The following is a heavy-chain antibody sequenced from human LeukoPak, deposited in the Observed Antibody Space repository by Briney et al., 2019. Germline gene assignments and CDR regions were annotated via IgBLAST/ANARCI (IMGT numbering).Heavy chain of an antibody. CDR1: GFTFSRYW. J-gene: IGHJ5*01. Sequence: GGSLRLSCAASGFTFSRYWMNSVRQAPGKGLGRVAHKKRDGNEKNYLDSVKGRFSISRDNAKNSLSLQMDSLRAEDTAVYYCAKEGAYPIITYDSWGQGALVTVSS. D-gene: IGHD3-10*01. CDR3: AKEGAYPIITYDS. CDR2: KKRDGNEK. V-gene: IGHV3-7*01.